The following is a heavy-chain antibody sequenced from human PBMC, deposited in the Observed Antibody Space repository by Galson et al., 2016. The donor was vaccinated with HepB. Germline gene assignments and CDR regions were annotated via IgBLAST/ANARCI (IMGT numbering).Heavy chain of an antibody. V-gene: IGHV6-1*01. CDR3: ARAIHLGRGMDV. D-gene: IGHD5-18*01. CDR2: TYYRPQWDS. J-gene: IGHJ6*02. CDR1: GDSVSNNAAA. Sequence: CAISGDSVSNNAAAWIWIRQSPSRGLEWLGRTYYRPQWDSDYAVSVKSRITIYSDTSKNLFSLQLNSVTPEDTAVYYCARAIHLGRGMDVWGHGTTDTVS.